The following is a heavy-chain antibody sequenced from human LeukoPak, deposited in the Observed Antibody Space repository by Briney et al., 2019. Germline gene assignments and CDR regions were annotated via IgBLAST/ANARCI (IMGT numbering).Heavy chain of an antibody. V-gene: IGHV3-9*01. CDR1: GFTFDDYA. CDR3: AEAYCSSTSCYTDY. D-gene: IGHD2-2*02. J-gene: IGHJ4*02. CDR2: ISWNSGSI. Sequence: GRSLRLSCAASGFTFDDYAMHWVRQAPGKGLEWVSGISWNSGSIGYADSVKGRFTISRDNAKNSLYLQMNSLRAEDTALYYCAEAYCSSTSCYTDYWGQGTLVTVSS.